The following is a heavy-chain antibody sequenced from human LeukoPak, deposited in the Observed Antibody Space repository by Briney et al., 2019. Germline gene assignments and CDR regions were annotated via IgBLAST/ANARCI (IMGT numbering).Heavy chain of an antibody. CDR3: AKEGVLAVVVSAISLYYFDY. V-gene: IGHV3-23*01. J-gene: IGHJ4*02. CDR1: GFTFSSYA. CDR2: ISGGGSST. D-gene: IGHD2-21*01. Sequence: QPGGSLRLSCAASGFTFSSYAMSWVRQAPGKGLEWVSAISGGGSSTYYADSVKGRFTISGDSSKNTLYLQMNSLRAEDTAVYYCAKEGVLAVVVSAISLYYFDYWGQGTLVTVSS.